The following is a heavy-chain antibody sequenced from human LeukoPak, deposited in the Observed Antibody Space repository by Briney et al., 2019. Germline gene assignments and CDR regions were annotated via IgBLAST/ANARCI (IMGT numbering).Heavy chain of an antibody. CDR1: GFTFSSYA. D-gene: IGHD2-21*02. J-gene: IGHJ3*02. CDR3: ARTAMVVTAFEAFDI. V-gene: IGHV3-30-3*01. Sequence: PGGSLRLSCAASGFTFSSYAMSWVRQAPGKGLEWVAVISYDGSNKYYADSVKGRFTISRDNSKNTLYLQMNSLRAEDTAVYYCARTAMVVTAFEAFDIWGQGTMVTVSS. CDR2: ISYDGSNK.